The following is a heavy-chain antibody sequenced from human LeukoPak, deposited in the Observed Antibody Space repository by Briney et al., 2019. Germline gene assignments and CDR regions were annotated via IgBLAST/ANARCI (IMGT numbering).Heavy chain of an antibody. CDR3: TRHVEYSSSRLDWFDP. CDR1: GFIFSGSA. V-gene: IGHV3-73*01. D-gene: IGHD6-6*01. Sequence: GGSLRLSCAASGFIFSGSAMHWVRQASGKRLEWVGRIRSKANSYATAYAASVKGRFTISRDDSKNTAYLQMNSLKTEDTAVYYCTRHVEYSSSRLDWFDPWGQGTLVTVSS. CDR2: IRSKANSYAT. J-gene: IGHJ5*02.